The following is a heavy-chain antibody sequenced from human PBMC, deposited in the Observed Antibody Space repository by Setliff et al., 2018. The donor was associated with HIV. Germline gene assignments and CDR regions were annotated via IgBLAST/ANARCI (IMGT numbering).Heavy chain of an antibody. CDR3: ARQAPSGELYYFDY. CDR2: MYHSGST. J-gene: IGHJ4*02. D-gene: IGHD3-10*01. Sequence: KTSETLSLTCSVSGASITTDGYYWSWIRHYPGKGLEWIGYMYHSGSTYYNASLASRLIMSLDPSKNQFSLKLRSVTAADTAVYYRARQAPSGELYYFDYWGQGTLVTVSS. V-gene: IGHV4-31*03. CDR1: GASITTDGYY.